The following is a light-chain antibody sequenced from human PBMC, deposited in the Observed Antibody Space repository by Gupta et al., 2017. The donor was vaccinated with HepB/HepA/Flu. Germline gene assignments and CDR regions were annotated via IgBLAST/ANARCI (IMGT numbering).Light chain of an antibody. CDR1: SPNIGADYD. J-gene: IGLJ2*01. CDR2: GNS. V-gene: IGLV1-40*01. Sequence: QSVLTQPPSVSGAPGQRVTISCTGSSPNIGADYDVQWYQQLPGTAPKLLIHGNSNRPSGVPDRFSGSKSGTSASLAITGLQAEDEADYYCQSYDSSLSGFVVFGGGTKVTVL. CDR3: QSYDSSLSGFVV.